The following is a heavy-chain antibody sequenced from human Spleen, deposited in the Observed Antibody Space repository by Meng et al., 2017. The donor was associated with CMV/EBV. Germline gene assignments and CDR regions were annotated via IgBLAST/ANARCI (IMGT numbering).Heavy chain of an antibody. J-gene: IGHJ4*02. CDR1: GGSFSDYQ. CDR3: ARLGPGISAYSYGLGADDY. Sequence: SETLSLTCAVYGGSFSDYQWNWIRQPPGTGLEWIGEINHTGSTHYNPSLKSRVTISIDTSKNQFSLKLSSVTAADTAVYYCARLGPGISAYSYGLGADDYWGQGTLVTVSS. D-gene: IGHD5-18*01. CDR2: INHTGST. V-gene: IGHV4-34*01.